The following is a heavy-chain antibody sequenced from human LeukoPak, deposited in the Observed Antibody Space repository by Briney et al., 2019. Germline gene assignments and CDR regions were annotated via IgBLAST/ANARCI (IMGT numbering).Heavy chain of an antibody. J-gene: IGHJ4*02. CDR1: GYTFTSYY. CDR3: ARDDGYDSSGYTLDY. CDR2: INPSGGST. D-gene: IGHD3-22*01. V-gene: IGHV1-46*01. Sequence: ASVKVSCKASGYTFTSYYIHWVRQAPGQGLEWMGIINPSGGSTSYAQKFQGRVTMTRDMSTSTVYMELSSLRSEDTAVYYCARDDGYDSSGYTLDYWGQGTLVTVSS.